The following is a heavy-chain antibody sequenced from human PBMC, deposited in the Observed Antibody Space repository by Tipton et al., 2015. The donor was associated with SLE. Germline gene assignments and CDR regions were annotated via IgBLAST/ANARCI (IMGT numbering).Heavy chain of an antibody. J-gene: IGHJ6*02. CDR2: IYYTGSA. V-gene: IGHV4-59*01. CDR3: ARVPLYCSNTSCYTVYYDMDV. D-gene: IGHD2-2*02. CDR1: GGSISSYY. Sequence: TLSLTCAVSGGSISSYYWSWIRQPPGKGLEWIGYIYYTGSANYSPSLKSRVTMSVDTSKNQLSLKLNSVTAADTAVYYCARVPLYCSNTSCYTVYYDMDVWGQGTTVTVSS.